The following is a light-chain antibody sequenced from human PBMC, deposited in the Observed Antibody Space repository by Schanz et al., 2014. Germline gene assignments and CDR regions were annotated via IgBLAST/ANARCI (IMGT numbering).Light chain of an antibody. Sequence: QSALTQPRSVSGSPGQSVTISCTGTSSDDGGYNYVSWYQQHPGKAPKLMIYDVSNRPSGVSNRFSGSKSGNTASLTISGLQAEDEADYYCSSYTSSSTLAFGGGTKLTVL. J-gene: IGLJ3*02. V-gene: IGLV2-14*01. CDR2: DVS. CDR3: SSYTSSSTLA. CDR1: SSDDGGYNY.